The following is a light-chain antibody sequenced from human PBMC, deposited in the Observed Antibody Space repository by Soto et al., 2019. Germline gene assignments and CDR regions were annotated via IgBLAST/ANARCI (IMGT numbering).Light chain of an antibody. Sequence: EIVMTQSPATLSVSPGERATLSCRARQSVNSNLVWYQQKPGQAPRLLIYGASTRATGIPGRFSGSGYGTEFTLTISSLQSEDFAVYYCQQYNNWLWTFGQGTQVEIK. J-gene: IGKJ1*01. CDR2: GAS. V-gene: IGKV3-15*01. CDR1: QSVNSN. CDR3: QQYNNWLWT.